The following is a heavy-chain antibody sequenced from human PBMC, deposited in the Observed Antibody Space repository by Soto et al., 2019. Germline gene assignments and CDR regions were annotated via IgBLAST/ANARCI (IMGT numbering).Heavy chain of an antibody. CDR1: GGSLSGQY. J-gene: IGHJ6*02. D-gene: IGHD3-16*01. CDR2: IIPTGAT. CDR3: ARGAIIMAWNYYYYGTDV. Sequence: SETLSRTCVVSGGSLSGQYWSCIRQPPGKGLEWLGEIIPTGATTYNPSLKGRLSISLDTSKNQFSLNLSSVSAADTAVYYCARGAIIMAWNYYYYGTDVWGQGTTGTVSS. V-gene: IGHV4-34*01.